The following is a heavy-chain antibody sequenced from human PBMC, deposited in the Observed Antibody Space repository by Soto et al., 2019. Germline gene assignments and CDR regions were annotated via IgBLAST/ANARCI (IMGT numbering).Heavy chain of an antibody. D-gene: IGHD3-22*01. CDR1: GLTFSSYW. Sequence: QPVGSLRLSCAASGLTFSSYWMSWVRQAPGKGLEWVANIKQDGSQKYYVDSVKGRFTISRDNAKNSLYLQMNSLRVEDTAVYYCASAYYYDSSGYSPGGYWGQGTLVTVSS. CDR2: IKQDGSQK. CDR3: ASAYYYDSSGYSPGGY. J-gene: IGHJ4*02. V-gene: IGHV3-7*01.